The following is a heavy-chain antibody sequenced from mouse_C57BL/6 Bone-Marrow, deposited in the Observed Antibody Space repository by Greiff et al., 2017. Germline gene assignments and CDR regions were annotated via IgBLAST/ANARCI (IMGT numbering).Heavy chain of an antibody. D-gene: IGHD2-2*01. CDR2: IYPGSGNT. Sequence: QVQLQQSGAELVRPGASVKLSCKASGYTFTDYYINWVKQRPGQGLEWIARIYPGSGNTYYNEKFKGKATLTAEKSSSTAYMQLSSLTSEDSAVYYCARGGWLQPFDYWGQGTTLTVSS. CDR3: ARGGWLQPFDY. V-gene: IGHV1-76*01. CDR1: GYTFTDYY. J-gene: IGHJ2*01.